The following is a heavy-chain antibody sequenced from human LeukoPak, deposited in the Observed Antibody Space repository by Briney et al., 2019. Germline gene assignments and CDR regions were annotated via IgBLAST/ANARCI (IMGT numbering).Heavy chain of an antibody. D-gene: IGHD6-6*01. Sequence: PGGSLRLSCAASGFTFSSYEMNWVRQAPGKGLEWVSYISSSGSTIYYADSVKGRFTISRDNAKNSLYLQMNSLRAEGTAVYYCARDGEYSSSPTEYFQHWGQGTLVTVSS. J-gene: IGHJ1*01. CDR3: ARDGEYSSSPTEYFQH. CDR2: ISSSGSTI. CDR1: GFTFSSYE. V-gene: IGHV3-48*03.